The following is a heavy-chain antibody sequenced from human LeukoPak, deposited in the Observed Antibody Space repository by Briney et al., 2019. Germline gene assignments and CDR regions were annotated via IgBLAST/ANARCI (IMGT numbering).Heavy chain of an antibody. CDR2: IDPSDSYT. Sequence: GESLRISCKGSGYSFTSYWISWVRQMPGKGLEWMGRIDPSDSYTNYSPSFQGHVTISADKSISTAYLQWSSLKASDTAMYYCASNCSSTSCYRYFDYWGQGTLVTVSS. V-gene: IGHV5-10-1*01. CDR1: GYSFTSYW. J-gene: IGHJ4*02. D-gene: IGHD2-2*01. CDR3: ASNCSSTSCYRYFDY.